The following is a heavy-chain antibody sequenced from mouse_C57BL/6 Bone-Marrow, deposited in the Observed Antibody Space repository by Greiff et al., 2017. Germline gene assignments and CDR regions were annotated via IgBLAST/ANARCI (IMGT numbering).Heavy chain of an antibody. CDR2: ISPKADGYTT. CDR3: ARWGFAY. Sequence: EVQRVESGGGLVQPGASLSLSCAASGFTFTDYYMSWVRQPPGKALEWLGFISPKADGYTTEYSSSVKGRFTISRDNSPSILYLQMNALRAEDSATYYCARWGFAYWGQGTMVTVSA. J-gene: IGHJ3*01. CDR1: GFTFTDYY. V-gene: IGHV7-3*01.